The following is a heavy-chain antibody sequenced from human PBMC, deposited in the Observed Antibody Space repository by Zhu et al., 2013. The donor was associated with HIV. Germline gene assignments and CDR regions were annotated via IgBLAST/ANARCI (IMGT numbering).Heavy chain of an antibody. CDR3: AILVDTALITXTYFDY. Sequence: QVQLVQSGAEVKKPGASVAVSCKASGYTFNTYDINWVRQAPGQGLEWMGWMHPDTGDTAYSQNFQGRVTMTRNTSISTAYMELSSLRSEDTAVYYCAILVDTALITXTYFDYWGPEPGHRLL. CDR1: GYTFNTYD. D-gene: IGHD5-18*01. J-gene: IGHJ4*02. CDR2: MHPDTGDT. V-gene: IGHV1-8*01.